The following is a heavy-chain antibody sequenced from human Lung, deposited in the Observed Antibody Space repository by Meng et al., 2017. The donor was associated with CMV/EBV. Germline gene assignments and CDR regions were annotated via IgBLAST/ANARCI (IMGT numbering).Heavy chain of an antibody. V-gene: IGHV3-30-3*01. D-gene: IGHD2-15*01. CDR1: GFTSSSFA. CDR3: VREQLFCSGGSCYQHFDT. Sequence: GGSXRLXXAASGFTSSSFAMHWVRQAPGKGLEWVAVISYNGFNEYFADSVKGRFTISRENSKNTLSLQMNSLRAEDTALYYCVREQLFCSGGSCYQHFDTXGQGXLVTVSS. CDR2: ISYNGFNE. J-gene: IGHJ4*02.